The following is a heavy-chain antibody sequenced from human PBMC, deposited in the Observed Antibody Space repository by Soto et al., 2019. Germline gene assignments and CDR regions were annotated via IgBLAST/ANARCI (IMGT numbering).Heavy chain of an antibody. CDR1: GGSISSYY. Sequence: PSETLSLTCTVSGGSISSYYWSWIRQPPGKGLEWIGYIYYSGSTNYNPSLKSRVTISVDTSKNQFSLKLSSVTAADTAVYYCARSSYSSSQPFDYWGQGTLVTVSS. CDR3: ARSSYSSSQPFDY. V-gene: IGHV4-59*01. D-gene: IGHD6-6*01. J-gene: IGHJ4*02. CDR2: IYYSGST.